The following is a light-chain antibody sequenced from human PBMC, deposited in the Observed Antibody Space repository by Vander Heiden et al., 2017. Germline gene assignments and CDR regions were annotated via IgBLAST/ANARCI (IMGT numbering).Light chain of an antibody. Sequence: QLTPTPSSVSASVGDRVIIICRASQGISSSLAWYQQKPRKAPKLLIYSASSLHSGGPSRLSGSGSGTEVTLTISSLQPEDFATYYCQQANSFPFTFGPGTKVDIK. J-gene: IGKJ3*01. CDR2: SAS. CDR1: QGISSS. V-gene: IGKV1D-12*01. CDR3: QQANSFPFT.